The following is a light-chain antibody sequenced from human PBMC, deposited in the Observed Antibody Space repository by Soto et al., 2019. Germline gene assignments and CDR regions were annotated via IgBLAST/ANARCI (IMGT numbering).Light chain of an antibody. V-gene: IGKV1-27*01. J-gene: IGKJ1*01. CDR3: QNYNNAPLT. CDR1: QDISSY. Sequence: DIQMTQSPSSLSASVGDRVTITCRASQDISSYLAWYQHKPGKVPKVLMYAASTLQPGVPSRFSGGGSGTDFSLTISSLQPEDVATYYCQNYNNAPLTFGQWTKVDIK. CDR2: AAS.